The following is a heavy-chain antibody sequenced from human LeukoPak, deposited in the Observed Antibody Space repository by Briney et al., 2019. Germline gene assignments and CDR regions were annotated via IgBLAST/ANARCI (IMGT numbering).Heavy chain of an antibody. V-gene: IGHV3-7*03. J-gene: IGHJ4*02. CDR1: GFTFSSYW. CDR3: ARDTCSGGSCRTYWDY. Sequence: GGSLRLSCAASGFTFSSYWMSWVRQAPGKGLEWVANIKQDGSEKYYVDSVKGRFTISRDNAKNSLYLQMNSLRAEDTALYYCARDTCSGGSCRTYWDYWGQGTLVTVSS. CDR2: IKQDGSEK. D-gene: IGHD2-15*01.